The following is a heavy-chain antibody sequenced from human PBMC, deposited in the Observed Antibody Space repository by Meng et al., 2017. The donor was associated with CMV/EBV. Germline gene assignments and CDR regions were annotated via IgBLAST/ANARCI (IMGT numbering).Heavy chain of an antibody. CDR3: TRDRDLYYYDSSGYYGDAFDI. CDR2: IRSKAYGGTT. CDR1: GFTFGDYA. D-gene: IGHD3-22*01. J-gene: IGHJ3*02. V-gene: IGHV3-49*04. Sequence: GGSLRLSCTAYGFTFGDYAMSWVRQAPGKGLEWVGFIRSKAYGGTTEYAASVKGRFTISRDDSKSIAYLQMNSLKTEDTAVYYCTRDRDLYYYDSSGYYGDAFDIWGQGTMVTVSS.